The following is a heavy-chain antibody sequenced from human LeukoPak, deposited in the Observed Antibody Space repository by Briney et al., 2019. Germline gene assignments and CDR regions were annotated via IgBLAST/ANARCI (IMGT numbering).Heavy chain of an antibody. J-gene: IGHJ5*02. V-gene: IGHV3-53*01. CDR1: GLDVSGTY. CDR3: ARDQLDH. Sequence: GSLRLSCVSSGLDVSGTYMSWIRQAPGKGLEWVSTAFVGGDTYYADSVEGRFTLSKDISMNTMYLQMDGLRPEDTAVYFCARDQLDHWGQGALVSVSP. CDR2: AFVGGDT.